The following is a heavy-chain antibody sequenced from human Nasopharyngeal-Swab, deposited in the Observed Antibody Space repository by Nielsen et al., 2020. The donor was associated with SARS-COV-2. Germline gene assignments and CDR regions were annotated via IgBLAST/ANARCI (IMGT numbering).Heavy chain of an antibody. CDR1: GFTFSSYG. D-gene: IGHD3-16*01. J-gene: IGHJ6*02. Sequence: GESLKISCAASGFTFSSYGMHWVRQAPGKGLEWVAVISYDGSNKYYADSVKGRFTISRDNSKNTLYLQMNSLRAEDTAVYYCAKKVEEEGEGEWDDGMDVWGQGTTVTVSS. V-gene: IGHV3-30*18. CDR3: AKKVEEEGEGEWDDGMDV. CDR2: ISYDGSNK.